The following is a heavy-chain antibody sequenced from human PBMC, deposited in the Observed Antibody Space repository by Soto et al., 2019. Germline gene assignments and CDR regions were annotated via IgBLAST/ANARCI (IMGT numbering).Heavy chain of an antibody. CDR2: IYHSGST. Sequence: SETLSLTCTVSGGSISSSSYSWGWIRQPPGKGLEWIGYIYHSGSTYYNPSLKSRVTISVDRSKNQFSLKLSSVTAADTAVYYCARGMTTVTTLDYWGQGTLVTVSS. CDR3: ARGMTTVTTLDY. CDR1: GGSISSSSYS. V-gene: IGHV4-30-2*01. J-gene: IGHJ4*02. D-gene: IGHD4-4*01.